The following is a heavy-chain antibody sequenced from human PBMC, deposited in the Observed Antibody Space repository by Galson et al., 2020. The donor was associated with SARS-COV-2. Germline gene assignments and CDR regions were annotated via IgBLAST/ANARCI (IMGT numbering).Heavy chain of an antibody. CDR2: ISCDGGNK. D-gene: IGHD3-3*01. CDR1: GFSFSTYD. J-gene: IGHJ6*02. CDR3: ARDSAAYYDFWNVLDMDV. V-gene: IGHV3-30-3*01. Sequence: GGSLRLSCAASGFSFSTYDIQWVRQAPGKGLEWVALISCDGGNKYYADSVKGRFTISRDNSKNTLYLQMSSLRVEDTAVYYCARDSAAYYDFWNVLDMDVWGQGTTVTVS.